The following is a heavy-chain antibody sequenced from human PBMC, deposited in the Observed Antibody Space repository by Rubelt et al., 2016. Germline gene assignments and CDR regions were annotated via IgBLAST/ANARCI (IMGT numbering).Heavy chain of an antibody. CDR2: IIPIFGTA. J-gene: IGHJ6*02. CDR1: GGTFSSYA. Sequence: VKVSCKASGGTFSSYAISWVRQAPGQGLEWMGGIIPIFGTANYAQKFQGRVTITADKSTSTAYMELSSLRAEDTAVYYCASAGPQAAADDYYYYVMDVWGQGTTVTVSS. V-gene: IGHV1-69*06. D-gene: IGHD6-13*01. CDR3: ASAGPQAAADDYYYYVMDV.